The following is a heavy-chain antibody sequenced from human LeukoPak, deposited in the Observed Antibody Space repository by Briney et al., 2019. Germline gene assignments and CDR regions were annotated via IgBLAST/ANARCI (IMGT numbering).Heavy chain of an antibody. CDR2: ISGRGTTT. D-gene: IGHD6-19*01. J-gene: IGHJ4*02. CDR3: ARESGMYSSGSWYDY. Sequence: GGSLRLSCAASGFTFSSCEINWVRQAPGKGLEWVSYISGRGTTTYYADSVKGRFTISRDNAKNSLHLQMNSLRAEDTAVYYCARESGMYSSGSWYDYWGQGTLVTVSS. V-gene: IGHV3-48*03. CDR1: GFTFSSCE.